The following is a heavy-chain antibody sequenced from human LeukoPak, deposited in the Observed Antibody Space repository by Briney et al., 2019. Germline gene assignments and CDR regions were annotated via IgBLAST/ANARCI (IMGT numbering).Heavy chain of an antibody. D-gene: IGHD5-18*01. J-gene: IGHJ4*02. Sequence: GGSLRLSCAASGFTFSSYGMHWVRQAPGKGLEWVAVISYDGSNKYYADSVKGQFTISRDNSKNTLYLQMNSLRAEDTAVCYCAKEGYSYGWFDYWGQGTLVTVSS. V-gene: IGHV3-30*18. CDR2: ISYDGSNK. CDR3: AKEGYSYGWFDY. CDR1: GFTFSSYG.